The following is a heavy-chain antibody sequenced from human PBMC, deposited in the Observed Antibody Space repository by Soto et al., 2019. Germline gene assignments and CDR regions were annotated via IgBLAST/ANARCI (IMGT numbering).Heavy chain of an antibody. J-gene: IGHJ6*02. D-gene: IGHD3-3*01. V-gene: IGHV1-2*02. Sequence: GASVKVSCKASGYTFTGYYMHWVRQAPGQGLEWMGWINPNSGGTNYAQKFQGRVTMTRDTSISTAYMELSRLRSDDTAVYYCARDLDFWSGSEPDRGGYYGMDVWGQGTTVTVSS. CDR2: INPNSGGT. CDR1: GYTFTGYY. CDR3: ARDLDFWSGSEPDRGGYYGMDV.